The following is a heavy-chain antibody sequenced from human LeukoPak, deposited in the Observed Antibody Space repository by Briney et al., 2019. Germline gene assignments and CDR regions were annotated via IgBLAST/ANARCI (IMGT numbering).Heavy chain of an antibody. CDR1: GFTVSSNY. J-gene: IGHJ3*02. V-gene: IGHV3-66*01. Sequence: GGSLRLSCAASGFTVSSNYMSWVRQAPGKGLEWVSVIYSGGSTYYADSVKGRFTISRDNSKNTLYLQMNSLRAEDTAVYYCARVQPDDSSGYYYRLDAFDIWGQGTMVTVSS. D-gene: IGHD3-22*01. CDR3: ARVQPDDSSGYYYRLDAFDI. CDR2: IYSGGST.